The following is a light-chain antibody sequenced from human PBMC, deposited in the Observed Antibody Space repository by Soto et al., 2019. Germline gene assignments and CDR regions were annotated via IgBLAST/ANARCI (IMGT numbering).Light chain of an antibody. V-gene: IGKV3-15*01. Sequence: EIVMTQSPATLSVSPGERATLSCRASQSVLSNLAWYQQKPGQAPRLLIYGASARATGIPARFSGSGSGTEFTLTISSLRSEDFAVYYCQQYNNWPPFTFGPGTKVDIK. CDR2: GAS. CDR1: QSVLSN. CDR3: QQYNNWPPFT. J-gene: IGKJ3*01.